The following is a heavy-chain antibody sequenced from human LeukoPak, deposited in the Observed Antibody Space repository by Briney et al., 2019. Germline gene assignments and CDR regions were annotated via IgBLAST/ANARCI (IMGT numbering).Heavy chain of an antibody. CDR2: INSDGSGT. V-gene: IGHV3-74*01. Sequence: GGSLRLSCAASGFTFSRYWMHWVRQAPGKGLVWVSRINSDGSGTNYADSVKGRFTISRDNAKNTLYLQMNSLRAEDTAVYYCARAACSSTSCYYGSYFDPWGQGTLVTVSS. J-gene: IGHJ5*02. CDR1: GFTFSRYW. CDR3: ARAACSSTSCYYGSYFDP. D-gene: IGHD2-2*01.